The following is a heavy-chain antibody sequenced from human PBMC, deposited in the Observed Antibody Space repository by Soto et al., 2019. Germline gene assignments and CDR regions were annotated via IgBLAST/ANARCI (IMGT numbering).Heavy chain of an antibody. J-gene: IGHJ5*02. V-gene: IGHV1-46*01. CDR2: INPSGGST. CDR1: GYTFTSYY. D-gene: IGHD3-10*01. CDR3: ARVLGVYYDSGNNSWFDP. Sequence: ASVKVSCKASGYTFTSYYMHWVRQAPGQGPEWMGIINPSGGSTSYAQKFQGRVTMTRDTSTSTVYMELSSLTSDDTAVYYCARVLGVYYDSGNNSWFDPWGQGTPVTVSS.